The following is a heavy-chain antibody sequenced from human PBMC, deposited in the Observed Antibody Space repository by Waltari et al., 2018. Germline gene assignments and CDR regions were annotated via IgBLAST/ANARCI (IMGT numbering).Heavy chain of an antibody. CDR1: GGSISNYY. Sequence: VQLQESGPGLVKPSETLSLTFPVPGGSISNYYWSWIRPPAGKGLEWIGRSWTSGSTNYNPSLKSRVTMSIDTSKNQFSLKLTSVTAADTAVYYCARIFDWDVWGQGTTVIVSS. CDR2: SWTSGST. J-gene: IGHJ6*02. CDR3: ARIFDWDV. V-gene: IGHV4-4*07. D-gene: IGHD2-15*01.